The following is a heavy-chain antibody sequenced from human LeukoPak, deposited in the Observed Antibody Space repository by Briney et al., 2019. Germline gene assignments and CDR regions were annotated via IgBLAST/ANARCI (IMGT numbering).Heavy chain of an antibody. V-gene: IGHV3-23*01. Sequence: GGSLRLSCAASGFTFSSYAMSWVRQAPGKGLEWVSAISGSGGSTYYADSVKGRFTISRDNSKNTLYLQMNSLRAEDTAVYYCAKDGTYYDFWSGYYRPYYFDYWGQGTLVTVSS. J-gene: IGHJ4*02. CDR3: AKDGTYYDFWSGYYRPYYFDY. CDR2: ISGSGGST. CDR1: GFTFSSYA. D-gene: IGHD3-3*01.